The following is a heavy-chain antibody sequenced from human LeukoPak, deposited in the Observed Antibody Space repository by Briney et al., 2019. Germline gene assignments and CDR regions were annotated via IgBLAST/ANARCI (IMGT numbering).Heavy chain of an antibody. CDR3: ARDSDDSSGYEGFDP. D-gene: IGHD3-22*01. Sequence: HPGGSLRLSCAASGFTVSSNYMSWVRQAPGKGLEWVSVIYSGGSTYYADSVKGRFTISRGNSKNTLYLQMNSLRAEDTAVYYCARDSDDSSGYEGFDPWGQGTLVTVSS. V-gene: IGHV3-66*01. CDR2: IYSGGST. CDR1: GFTVSSNY. J-gene: IGHJ5*02.